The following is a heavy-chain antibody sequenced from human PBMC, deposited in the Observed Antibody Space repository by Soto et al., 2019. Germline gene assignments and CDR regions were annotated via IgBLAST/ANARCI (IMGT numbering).Heavy chain of an antibody. V-gene: IGHV3-13*01. CDR1: GFTFSSYD. Sequence: GGSLRLSCAASGFTFSSYDMHWVRQATGKGLEWVSAIGTAGDTYYPGSVKGRFTISRENAKNSLYLQMNSLRAGDTAVYYCARGGKDWNHEAYYYMDVWGKGTTVTVSS. D-gene: IGHD1-1*01. J-gene: IGHJ6*03. CDR3: ARGGKDWNHEAYYYMDV. CDR2: IGTAGDT.